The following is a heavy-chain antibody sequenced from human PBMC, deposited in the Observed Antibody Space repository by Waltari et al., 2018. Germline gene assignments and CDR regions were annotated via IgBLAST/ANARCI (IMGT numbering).Heavy chain of an antibody. Sequence: EVQLLESGGGLVQPGGSLRLSCAASGFSFSTYAMSWVRQAPGKGLEWGSTINDNSVITHYAASVKGRCTISRDNSKSTLYLQMDSLRAEDTAIYYCAAIPSMSGNDLWGQGTLVIVSS. V-gene: IGHV3-23*01. CDR2: INDNSVIT. D-gene: IGHD5-12*01. CDR3: AAIPSMSGNDL. J-gene: IGHJ1*01. CDR1: GFSFSTYA.